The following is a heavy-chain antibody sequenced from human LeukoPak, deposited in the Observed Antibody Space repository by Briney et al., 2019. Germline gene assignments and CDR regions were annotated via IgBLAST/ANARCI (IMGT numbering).Heavy chain of an antibody. D-gene: IGHD5-12*01. V-gene: IGHV3-23*01. CDR3: ARRVATIVTVDYYYYMDV. CDR1: GFTFSSYA. J-gene: IGHJ6*03. Sequence: RSGGSLRLSCAASGFTFSSYAMSWVRQAPGKGLEWVSAISGSGGSTYYADSVKGRFTISRDNSKNTLYLQMNSLRAEDTAVYYCARRVATIVTVDYYYYMDVWGKGTTVTVSS. CDR2: ISGSGGST.